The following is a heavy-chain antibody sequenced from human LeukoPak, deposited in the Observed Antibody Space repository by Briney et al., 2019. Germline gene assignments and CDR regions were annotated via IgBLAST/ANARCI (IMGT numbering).Heavy chain of an antibody. CDR3: ARTGYYGSGSYSDY. V-gene: IGHV3-20*04. CDR1: GFTFDDYG. Sequence: GGSLRLSCAASGFTFDDYGMSWVRQAPGKGLEWVSGINWNGDSTGYADSVKGRFTISRDNAKNSLYLQMNSLRAEDTATYYCARTGYYGSGSYSDYWGQGTLVTVSS. CDR2: INWNGDST. J-gene: IGHJ4*02. D-gene: IGHD3-10*01.